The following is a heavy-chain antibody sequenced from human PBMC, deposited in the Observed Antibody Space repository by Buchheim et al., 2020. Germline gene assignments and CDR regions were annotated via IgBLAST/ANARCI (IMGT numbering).Heavy chain of an antibody. D-gene: IGHD3-10*01. V-gene: IGHV3-23*01. CDR3: ARDYYYGSGSYHYYYYYMDV. J-gene: IGHJ6*03. CDR2: ISGSGDST. Sequence: EVQLLESGGGLVQPGGSLRLSCEASGITFTKYVMSWVRQAPGKGLEWVSGISGSGDSTYYVDSVKGRFTVSRDNSKNTLYLQMNSLRAEDTAVYYCARDYYYGSGSYHYYYYYMDVWGKGTT. CDR1: GITFTKYV.